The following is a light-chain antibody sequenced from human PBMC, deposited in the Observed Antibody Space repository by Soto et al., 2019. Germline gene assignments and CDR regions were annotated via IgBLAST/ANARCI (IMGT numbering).Light chain of an antibody. J-gene: IGKJ5*01. CDR2: AAS. CDR3: QQLNSYPLII. CDR1: QGISSY. V-gene: IGKV1-9*01. Sequence: DIQLTQSPSFLSASVGDRVTITCRASQGISSYLAWYQQEPGKAPKLLIYAASTLQSGVPSRFSGSGSGTEFTLTISSLQPEDFATYYCQQLNSYPLIIFGQGTRLEIK.